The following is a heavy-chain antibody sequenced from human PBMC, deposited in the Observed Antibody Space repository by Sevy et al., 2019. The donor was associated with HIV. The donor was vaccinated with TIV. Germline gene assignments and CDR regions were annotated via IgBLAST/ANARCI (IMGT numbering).Heavy chain of an antibody. CDR1: GGSFSGYY. CDR3: ARHCSGTSCSHAFDI. J-gene: IGHJ3*02. CDR2: INHSGST. V-gene: IGHV4-34*01. D-gene: IGHD2-2*01. Sequence: SETLSLTCAVYGGSFSGYYWSWIRQPPGKGLEWFGEINHSGSTNYNPSLKSRVTISVDTSKNQFSLKLSSVTAADTAVYYCARHCSGTSCSHAFDIWGQGTMVTVSS.